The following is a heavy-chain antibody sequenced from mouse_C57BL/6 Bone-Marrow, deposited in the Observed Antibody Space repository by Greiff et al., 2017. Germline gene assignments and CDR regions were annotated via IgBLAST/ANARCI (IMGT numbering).Heavy chain of an antibody. CDR1: GFTFSSYG. Sequence: EVQVVESGGDLVKPGGSLKLSCAASGFTFSSYGMSWVRQTPDKRLEWVATISSGGSYTYYPDSVKGRFTISRDNAKNTLYLQMSSLKSEDTAMYYCARPLYGYFFDYWGQGTTLTVSS. CDR3: ARPLYGYFFDY. J-gene: IGHJ2*01. V-gene: IGHV5-6*01. D-gene: IGHD2-2*01. CDR2: ISSGGSYT.